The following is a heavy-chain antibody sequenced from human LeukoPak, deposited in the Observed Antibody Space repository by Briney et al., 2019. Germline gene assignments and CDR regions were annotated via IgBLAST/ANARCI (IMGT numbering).Heavy chain of an antibody. V-gene: IGHV3-21*01. CDR3: AREGPYGDYFDY. D-gene: IGHD4-17*01. J-gene: IGHJ4*02. CDR2: ISSSSSYI. CDR1: GFTFSSYS. Sequence: GGSLRLSCAASGFTFSSYSMNWVRQAPGKGLEWVSSISSSSSYIYYADSAKGRFTISRDNAKNSLYLQMNSLRAEDTAVYYCAREGPYGDYFDYWGQGTLVTVSS.